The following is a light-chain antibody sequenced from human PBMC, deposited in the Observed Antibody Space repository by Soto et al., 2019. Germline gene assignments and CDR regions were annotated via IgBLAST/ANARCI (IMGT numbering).Light chain of an antibody. CDR2: EVN. CDR3: SSYADSNKNPYVV. V-gene: IGLV2-8*01. CDR1: SSDVGGYNY. J-gene: IGLJ2*01. Sequence: QSALTQPPSASGSPGQSVTISCTGTSSDVGGYNYVSWYQQHPGKAPKLMIYEVNNRPSGVPDRFSGSKSGNTASLTVSGLQAEDDADYYCSSYADSNKNPYVVFGGGTKLTVL.